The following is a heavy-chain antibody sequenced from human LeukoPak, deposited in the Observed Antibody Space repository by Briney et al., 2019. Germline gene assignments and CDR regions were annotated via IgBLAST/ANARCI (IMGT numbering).Heavy chain of an antibody. D-gene: IGHD2-2*01. CDR3: ARDDAAVPDYYYGMDV. CDR2: INPSGGST. Sequence: RASVKVSCKASGYTFTSYYMHWVRQAPGQGLEWMGIINPSGGSTSYAQKFQGRVTMTRDTSTSTVYMELSSLRSEDTAVYYCARDDAAVPDYYYGMDVWGQGTTVTISS. V-gene: IGHV1-46*01. CDR1: GYTFTSYY. J-gene: IGHJ6*02.